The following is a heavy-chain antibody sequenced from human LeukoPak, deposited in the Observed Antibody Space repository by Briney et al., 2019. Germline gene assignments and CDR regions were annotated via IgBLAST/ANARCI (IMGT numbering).Heavy chain of an antibody. Sequence: PGGSLRLSCAASGFTFSSYAMSWVRQAPGKGLEWVSAISGSGGSTYYADSVKGRFTISRDNSKNTLYLQMNSLRAEDTAVYYCAKGLGNYGSGSAVGNYMDVWGKGTTVTVSS. V-gene: IGHV3-23*01. J-gene: IGHJ6*03. CDR2: ISGSGGST. CDR3: AKGLGNYGSGSAVGNYMDV. CDR1: GFTFSSYA. D-gene: IGHD3-10*01.